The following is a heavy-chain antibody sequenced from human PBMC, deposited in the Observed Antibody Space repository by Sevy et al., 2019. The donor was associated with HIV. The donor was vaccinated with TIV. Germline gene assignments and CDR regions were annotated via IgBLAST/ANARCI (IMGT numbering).Heavy chain of an antibody. CDR2: IRYDGSNK. Sequence: GGSLRLSCAASGFTFSSYGMHWVRQAPGKGLEWAAFIRYDGSNKYYADSVKGRFTISRDNSKNTLYLQMNSLRAEDTAVYYCAKVPAGGTTLYYYYYMDVWGKGTTVTVSS. CDR3: AKVPAGGTTLYYYYYMDV. V-gene: IGHV3-30*02. D-gene: IGHD1-7*01. CDR1: GFTFSSYG. J-gene: IGHJ6*03.